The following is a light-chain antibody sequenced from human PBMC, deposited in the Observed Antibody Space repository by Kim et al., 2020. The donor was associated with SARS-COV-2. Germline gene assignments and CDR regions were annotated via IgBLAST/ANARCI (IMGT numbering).Light chain of an antibody. CDR3: QAWDSSTKGV. Sequence: VSPRQTATITCSGDKMGDKYVCWYQQKPGQSPVLVIYQDTKRPSGIPERFSGSNSGNTATLTISGTQAMDEADYYCQAWDSSTKGVFGGGTQLTVL. CDR1: KMGDKY. V-gene: IGLV3-1*01. J-gene: IGLJ3*02. CDR2: QDT.